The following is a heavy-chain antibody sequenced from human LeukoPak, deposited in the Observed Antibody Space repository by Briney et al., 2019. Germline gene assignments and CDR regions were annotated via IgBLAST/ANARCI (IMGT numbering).Heavy chain of an antibody. V-gene: IGHV3-48*01. CDR2: ISSSSSTI. CDR1: GFTFSSYA. CDR3: ARVQYSSTWNYYYMDV. Sequence: GGSLRLSCAASGFTFSSYAMSWVRQAPGKGLEWLSYISSSSSTIYYADSVQGRFTISRDNAKDSLFLQMNSLRAEDTAVYYCARVQYSSTWNYYYMDVWAKGPRSPSP. D-gene: IGHD6-13*01. J-gene: IGHJ6*03.